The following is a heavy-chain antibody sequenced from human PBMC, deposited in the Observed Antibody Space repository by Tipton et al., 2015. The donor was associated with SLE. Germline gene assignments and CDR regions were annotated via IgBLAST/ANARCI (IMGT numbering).Heavy chain of an antibody. J-gene: IGHJ5*02. CDR2: ILSTGSP. V-gene: IGHV4-4*07. Sequence: TLSLTCTVSGDSMSTYYWSWILQPAGKGPEWIGRILSTGSPNYNPSLTSRVTMSVDTSKNQISLSLSSVTAAATAVYYCARLFAGDYRSVGYRFDPWGQGILVIVSS. D-gene: IGHD3-22*01. CDR1: GDSMSTYY. CDR3: ARLFAGDYRSVGYRFDP.